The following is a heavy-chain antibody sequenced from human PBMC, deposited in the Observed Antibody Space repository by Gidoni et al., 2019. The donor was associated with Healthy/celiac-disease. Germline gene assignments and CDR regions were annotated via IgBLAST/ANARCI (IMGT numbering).Heavy chain of an antibody. V-gene: IGHV3-21*01. Sequence: VQRVESGGGLVKPGGSLSLSCAASGFPFSTCSMNWVRQAPGKGLESVSSISSSSSYIYYADSVKGRFTISRDNAKNSLYLQMNSLGAEDTAVYYCARIDDFLGGPNPDFDYWGQGTLVTVSS. CDR2: ISSSSSYI. D-gene: IGHD3-3*01. CDR1: GFPFSTCS. J-gene: IGHJ4*02. CDR3: ARIDDFLGGPNPDFDY.